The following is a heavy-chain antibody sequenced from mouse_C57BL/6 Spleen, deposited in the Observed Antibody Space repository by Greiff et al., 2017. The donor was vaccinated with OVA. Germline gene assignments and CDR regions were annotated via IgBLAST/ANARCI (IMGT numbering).Heavy chain of an antibody. Sequence: VQLKESGPGLVKPSQSLSLTCSVTGYSITSGYYSNWIRQFPGNKLEWMGYIRYDGSTNYNPSLKNRTSITRDPSKNQFFLKLKSVTTEDTDTEYCARGTGTYGTWFAYWGQGTLVTVSA. J-gene: IGHJ3*01. CDR3: ARGTGTYGTWFAY. CDR2: IRYDGST. CDR1: GYSITSGYY. D-gene: IGHD4-1*01. V-gene: IGHV3-6*01.